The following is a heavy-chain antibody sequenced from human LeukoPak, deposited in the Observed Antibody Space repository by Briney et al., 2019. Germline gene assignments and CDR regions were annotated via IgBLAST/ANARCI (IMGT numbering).Heavy chain of an antibody. V-gene: IGHV3-66*01. CDR1: GFTVSSKY. J-gene: IGHJ4*02. Sequence: GGSLRLSCAASGFTVSSKYMSWVRQAPGKGLEWVSLIHSDGDTYYAASVKGRFTISRDNPKNTLYLQMNSLRAEDTAVYYCAREGVSLIDYWGQGTLVTVSS. CDR2: IHSDGDT. CDR3: AREGVSLIDY.